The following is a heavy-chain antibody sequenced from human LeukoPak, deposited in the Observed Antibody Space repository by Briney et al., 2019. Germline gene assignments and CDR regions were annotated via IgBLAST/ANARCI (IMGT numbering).Heavy chain of an antibody. CDR2: IKQDGSEK. J-gene: IGHJ4*02. Sequence: GGSLRLSCAASGFTFSSYAMSWVRQAPGKGLEWVANIKQDGSEKYYVDSVKGRFTISRDNAKNSLYLQMNSLRAEDTAVYYCARREYYMGYFDYWGQGTLVTVSS. CDR1: GFTFSSYA. V-gene: IGHV3-7*01. D-gene: IGHD2/OR15-2a*01. CDR3: ARREYYMGYFDY.